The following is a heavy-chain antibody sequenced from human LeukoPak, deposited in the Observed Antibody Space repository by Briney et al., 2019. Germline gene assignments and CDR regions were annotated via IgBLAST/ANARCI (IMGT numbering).Heavy chain of an antibody. CDR3: AKPYSTSSKFMFDY. D-gene: IGHD6-6*01. Sequence: GGSLRLSCAASGFTFSSYAMSWDRQAPGKRLEWVSTTISSGNSTYYPDSVKGRFTISRDNSKNTLYLQMNGLRAEDTAVYYCAKPYSTSSKFMFDYWGQGTLVTVSS. CDR1: GFTFSSYA. V-gene: IGHV3-23*01. CDR2: TISSGNST. J-gene: IGHJ4*02.